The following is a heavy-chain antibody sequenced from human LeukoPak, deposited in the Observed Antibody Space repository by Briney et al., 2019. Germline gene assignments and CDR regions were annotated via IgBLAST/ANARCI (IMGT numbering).Heavy chain of an antibody. CDR2: INHSGST. D-gene: IGHD6-13*01. CDR1: GGSFSGYY. CDR3: ARGRLRIAAAFYY. J-gene: IGHJ4*02. Sequence: SETLSLTCAVYGGSFSGYYWSWIRQPPGKGLEWIGEINHSGSTNYNPSLKSRVTISVDTSKNQFSLKLSSVTAADTAVYYCARGRLRIAAAFYYWGQGTLVTVSS. V-gene: IGHV4-34*01.